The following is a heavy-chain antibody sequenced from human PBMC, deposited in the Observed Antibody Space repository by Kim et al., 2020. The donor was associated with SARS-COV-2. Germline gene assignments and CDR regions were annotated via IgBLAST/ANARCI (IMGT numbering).Heavy chain of an antibody. Sequence: TNYDQKFQDRVTITRDRSMSTADMELSSLRSEDTAMYYCAKRQDSEYFQHWGQGTLVTVSS. D-gene: IGHD2-21*01. V-gene: IGHV1-45*02. J-gene: IGHJ1*01. CDR2: T. CDR3: AKRQDSEYFQH.